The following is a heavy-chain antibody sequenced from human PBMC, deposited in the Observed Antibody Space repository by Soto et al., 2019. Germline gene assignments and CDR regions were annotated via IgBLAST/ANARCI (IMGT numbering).Heavy chain of an antibody. CDR3: AGTSWHYYYGMDL. CDR2: IIPVFDKP. Sequence: QVQLEQSGAEVKKSGSSVKISCKASGVTFNSYALSWVRQAPGQRLEGMGGIIPVFDKPTYAQKYQGRVTITADESTNTGYMELSSLRSEDTAVYYCAGTSWHYYYGMDLWGQGTMVTVSS. V-gene: IGHV1-69*19. J-gene: IGHJ6*02. D-gene: IGHD1-1*01. CDR1: GVTFNSYA.